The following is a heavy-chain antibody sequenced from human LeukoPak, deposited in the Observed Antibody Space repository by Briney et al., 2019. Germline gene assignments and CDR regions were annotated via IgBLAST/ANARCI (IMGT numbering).Heavy chain of an antibody. CDR1: GGSISSYY. J-gene: IGHJ4*02. CDR3: ARDPTLGYNSAFDY. CDR2: IYTSGST. V-gene: IGHV4-4*07. D-gene: IGHD1-20*01. Sequence: SETLSLTCTVSGGSISSYYWSWIRQPAGKGLEWIGRIYTSGSTNYNPSLKSRVTMSVDTSKNQFSLKLSFVTAADTAVYYCARDPTLGYNSAFDYWGQGTLVTVSS.